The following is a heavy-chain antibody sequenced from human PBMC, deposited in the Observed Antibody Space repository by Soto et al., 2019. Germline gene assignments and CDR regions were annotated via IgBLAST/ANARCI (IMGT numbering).Heavy chain of an antibody. CDR3: AKDVGGITIFGVVITGGRDYYYYGMDV. CDR1: GFTFSSYA. Sequence: GGSLRLSCAASGFTFSSYAMSWVRQAPGKGLEWVSAISGSGGSTYYADSVKGRFTISRDNSKNTLYLQMNSLRAEDTAVYYCAKDVGGITIFGVVITGGRDYYYYGMDVWGQGTTVTVSS. J-gene: IGHJ6*02. CDR2: ISGSGGST. V-gene: IGHV3-23*01. D-gene: IGHD3-3*01.